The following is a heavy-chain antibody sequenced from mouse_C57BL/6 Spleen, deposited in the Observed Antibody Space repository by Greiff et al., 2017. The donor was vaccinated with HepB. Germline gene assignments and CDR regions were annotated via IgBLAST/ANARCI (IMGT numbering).Heavy chain of an antibody. CDR1: GYTFTSYW. Sequence: QVQLQQPGAELVMPGASVKLSCKASGYTFTSYWMHWVKQRPGQGLEWIGEIDHSDSYTNYNQKFKGKSTLTVDKSSSTAYMQLSSLTSEDSAVYYCARYYGSWYFDFWGTGTTVTVSS. CDR3: ARYYGSWYFDF. CDR2: IDHSDSYT. J-gene: IGHJ1*03. V-gene: IGHV1-69*01. D-gene: IGHD1-1*01.